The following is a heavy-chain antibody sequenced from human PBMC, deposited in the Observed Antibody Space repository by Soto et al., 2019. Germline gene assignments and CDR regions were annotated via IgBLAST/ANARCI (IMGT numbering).Heavy chain of an antibody. CDR3: ARLGDFWSGFYYYYYGMDV. D-gene: IGHD3-3*01. CDR1: GYSFTSYW. CDR2: IYPGDSDT. V-gene: IGHV5-51*01. Sequence: GESLKISCKGSGYSFTSYWIGWVRQMPGKGLEWMGIIYPGDSDTRYSPSFQGQVTISADKSISTAYLQWSSLKASDTAMYYCARLGDFWSGFYYYYYGMDVWGQGTTVTVSS. J-gene: IGHJ6*02.